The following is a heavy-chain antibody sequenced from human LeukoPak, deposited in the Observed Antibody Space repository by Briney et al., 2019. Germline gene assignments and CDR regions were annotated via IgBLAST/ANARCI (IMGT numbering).Heavy chain of an antibody. V-gene: IGHV4-59*01. D-gene: IGHD3-22*01. CDR3: ARGGYYYDRWFDP. J-gene: IGHJ5*02. CDR1: GGSISSYY. Sequence: SETLSLTCTVSGGSISSYYWSWIRQPPGKGLEWIGYIYYSGSTNYNPSLKSRVTISVDTSKNQFSLKLNSVTAADTAVYYCARGGYYYDRWFDPWGQGTLVTVSS. CDR2: IYYSGST.